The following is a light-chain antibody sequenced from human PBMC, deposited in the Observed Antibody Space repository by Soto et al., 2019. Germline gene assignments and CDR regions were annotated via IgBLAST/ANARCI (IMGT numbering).Light chain of an antibody. V-gene: IGLV1-44*01. J-gene: IGLJ1*01. Sequence: QSVLTQPPSASGTPGQRVTISCSGSNSNIGSNTVNWYQQLPGTAPKLLIYYDNLRPSGVPDRISGSKSGTSASLAISGLQSDDEADYYCAAWDDSVYVFGTGTKV. CDR3: AAWDDSVYV. CDR2: YDN. CDR1: NSNIGSNT.